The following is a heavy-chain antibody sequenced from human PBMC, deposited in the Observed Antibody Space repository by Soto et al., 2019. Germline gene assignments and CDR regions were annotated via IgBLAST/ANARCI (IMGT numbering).Heavy chain of an antibody. Sequence: PGGSLRLSCAASGFTFSSYAMSWVRQAPGKGLEWVSAINGGGGSTYYADSVKGRFTISRDNSKNTLYLQMNSLRAEDTAVYYCAKVPHGRDRFDNWGQGTLVTVSS. CDR2: INGGGGST. CDR3: AKVPHGRDRFDN. CDR1: GFTFSSYA. V-gene: IGHV3-23*01. D-gene: IGHD2-21*02. J-gene: IGHJ4*02.